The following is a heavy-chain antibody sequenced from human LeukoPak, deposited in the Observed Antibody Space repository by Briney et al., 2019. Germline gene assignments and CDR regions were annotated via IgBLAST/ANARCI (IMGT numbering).Heavy chain of an antibody. Sequence: SQTLSLTCAISGDSVSSNSVAWNWIRQSPSRGLEWLGRTYYRSKWYSDYAVSVKSRITINPDTSKNQFSLQLNSVTPEDTAVYYCARGQGGIAARRFALDYWGQGTLVTVSS. CDR2: TYYRSKWYS. J-gene: IGHJ4*02. CDR1: GDSVSSNSVA. V-gene: IGHV6-1*01. CDR3: ARGQGGIAARRFALDY. D-gene: IGHD6-6*01.